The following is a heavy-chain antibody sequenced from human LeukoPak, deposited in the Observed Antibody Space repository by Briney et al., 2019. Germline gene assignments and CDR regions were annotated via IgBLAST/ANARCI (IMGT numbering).Heavy chain of an antibody. D-gene: IGHD6-13*01. CDR3: ARVGIAAAGPDY. Sequence: PSETLSLTCTVSGYSISSGYYWGWIRQPPGKGLEWIGSIYHSGSAYYNPSLKSRVTISVDTSKNQFSLKLSSVTAADTAVYYCARVGIAAAGPDYWGQGTLVTVSS. J-gene: IGHJ4*02. CDR1: GYSISSGYY. V-gene: IGHV4-38-2*02. CDR2: IYHSGSA.